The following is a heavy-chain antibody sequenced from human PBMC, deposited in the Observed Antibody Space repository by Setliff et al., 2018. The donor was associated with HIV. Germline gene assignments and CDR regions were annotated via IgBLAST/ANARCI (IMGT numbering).Heavy chain of an antibody. D-gene: IGHD3-22*01. J-gene: IGHJ4*02. CDR1: GYTFTSYA. Sequence: GASVKVSCKASGYTFTSYALHWVRQAPGQRLEWMGWLNAGNGDTKYSQNFQDRVAITRDTSASTAYMELSSLRFEDTAVYYCARAQTYYSDSSGYYSQYWGQGTLVTVSS. CDR3: ARAQTYYSDSSGYYSQY. CDR2: LNAGNGDT. V-gene: IGHV1-3*01.